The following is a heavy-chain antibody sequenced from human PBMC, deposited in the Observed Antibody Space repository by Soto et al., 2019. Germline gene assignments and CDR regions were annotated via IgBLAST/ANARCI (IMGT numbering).Heavy chain of an antibody. V-gene: IGHV3-30*03. Sequence: PGGPLRLSCAASGFTFNTYGMHWVRQAPGKGLEWVAVISYDAKSKLYVDSVRGRFTISRDNSKNTLFLQMDSLRPEDTALYYCARGLLAAGPFDSWAQGTMVTVSS. CDR3: ARGLLAAGPFDS. CDR2: ISYDAKSK. CDR1: GFTFNTYG. J-gene: IGHJ4*02. D-gene: IGHD2-8*02.